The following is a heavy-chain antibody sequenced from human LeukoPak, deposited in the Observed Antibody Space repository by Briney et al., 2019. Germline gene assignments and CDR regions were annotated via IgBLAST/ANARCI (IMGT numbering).Heavy chain of an antibody. V-gene: IGHV3-23*01. CDR3: AKGSTAGYYFDY. CDR1: GFSFSAYG. Sequence: GGSLRLSCAASGFSFSAYGMNWVRQAPGKGLEWVSAIGGSGATTYYADSVKGRFTISRDNSKNTLYLQMNSLRAEDTAVFYCAKGSTAGYYFDYWGQGTLVTVSS. D-gene: IGHD5-18*01. CDR2: IGGSGATT. J-gene: IGHJ4*02.